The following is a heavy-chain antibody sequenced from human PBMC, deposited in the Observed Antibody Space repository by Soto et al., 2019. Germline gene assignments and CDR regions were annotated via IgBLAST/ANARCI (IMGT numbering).Heavy chain of an antibody. D-gene: IGHD3-10*01. CDR2: ILNSGRA. J-gene: IGHJ4*02. CDR1: GGSISSGDNY. CDR3: ARTAWFGELSFDY. Sequence: PSETLSLTCSVSGGSISSGDNYWSWIRQPPGKGLECIGYILNSGRAHYTPSLRSRLAISVDTSRNQFPLKLSSVTAADTAVYYCARTAWFGELSFDYWGLGTLVTVSS. V-gene: IGHV4-30-4*01.